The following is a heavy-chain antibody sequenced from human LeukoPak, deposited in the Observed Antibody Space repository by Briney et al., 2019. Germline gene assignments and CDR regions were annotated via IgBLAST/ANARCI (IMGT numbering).Heavy chain of an antibody. CDR2: INHSGST. CDR1: GGSFSGYY. Sequence: PSETLSLTCAVYGGSFSGYYWSWIRQSPGKGLEWIGEINHSGSTNYNPSLKSRVTISVDTSKNQFSLKLSSVTAADTAVYYCARGGRDGYNPWGQGTLVTVSS. CDR3: ARGGRDGYNP. V-gene: IGHV4-34*01. J-gene: IGHJ4*02. D-gene: IGHD5-24*01.